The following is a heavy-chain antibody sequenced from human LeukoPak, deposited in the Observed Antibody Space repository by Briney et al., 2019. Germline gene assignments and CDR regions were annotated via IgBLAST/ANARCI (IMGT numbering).Heavy chain of an antibody. D-gene: IGHD3-22*01. Sequence: SHTHSLTCAISGDSVSSNSAAWNSIRQSPSRGLECLGRSYYRFKWYNDYAVSVNSRISIHPDTSKNQHALQLNSGTPEDTAGYYCARDDTYYYDAWGQGTLVTVS. CDR3: ARDDTYYYDA. V-gene: IGHV6-1*01. CDR1: GDSVSSNSAA. J-gene: IGHJ5*02. CDR2: SYYRFKWYN.